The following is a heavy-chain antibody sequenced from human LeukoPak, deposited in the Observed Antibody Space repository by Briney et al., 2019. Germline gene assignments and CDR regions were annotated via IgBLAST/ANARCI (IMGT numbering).Heavy chain of an antibody. D-gene: IGHD3-22*01. CDR3: ARGSSGYLSYFDY. CDR1: GGSISSHY. CDR2: IYYSGST. Sequence: PSETLSLTCTVSGGSISSHYWSWIRQPPGKGLEWIGYIYYSGSTNYNPSLKSRVTISVDTSKNQFSLKLSSVTAADTAVYYCARGSSGYLSYFDYWGQGTLVTVSS. J-gene: IGHJ4*02. V-gene: IGHV4-59*11.